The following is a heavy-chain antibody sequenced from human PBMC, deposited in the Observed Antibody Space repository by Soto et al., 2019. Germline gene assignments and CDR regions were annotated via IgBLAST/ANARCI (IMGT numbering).Heavy chain of an antibody. CDR2: INSDGSTT. CDR1: GFTFSTYW. Sequence: EVQLVESGGGLVQPGGSLRLSCAASGFTFSTYWMHWVRQAPGKGLVWVSRINSDGSTTNYADSVKGRFTIARDNAKNTLYLQMTSLRAEDTAVYYCARDAYYEMGVWGQGTTVTVSS. V-gene: IGHV3-74*01. CDR3: ARDAYYEMGV. J-gene: IGHJ6*02.